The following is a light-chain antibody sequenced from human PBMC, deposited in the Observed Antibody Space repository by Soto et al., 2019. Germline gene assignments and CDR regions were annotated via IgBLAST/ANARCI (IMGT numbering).Light chain of an antibody. Sequence: IQMTQSPSTLSASVGDRVIITCRASQSISSWLAWYQQKAGKAPKLLIYQASSLQSGVPSRFSGSGSGTDFTLTISSLQPEDFATYYCQQSYSTPITFGQGTRLEI. CDR1: QSISSW. CDR2: QAS. J-gene: IGKJ5*01. CDR3: QQSYSTPIT. V-gene: IGKV1-39*01.